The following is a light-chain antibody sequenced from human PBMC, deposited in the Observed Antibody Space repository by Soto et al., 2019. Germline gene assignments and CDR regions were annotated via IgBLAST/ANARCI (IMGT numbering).Light chain of an antibody. J-gene: IGLJ3*02. CDR3: SSYAGSNNLGV. Sequence: QSVLTQPPSASGSPGQSVTISCTGTINDVGGYNYVSWYQQLPGKAPKLMIYEVSKRPSGVPDRSSGSKSGNTASLTVSGLQAEDEADYYCSSYAGSNNLGVFGGGTKLTVL. V-gene: IGLV2-8*01. CDR1: INDVGGYNY. CDR2: EVS.